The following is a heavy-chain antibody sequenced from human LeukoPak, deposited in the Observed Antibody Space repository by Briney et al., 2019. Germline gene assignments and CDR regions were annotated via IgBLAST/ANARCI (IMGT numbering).Heavy chain of an antibody. D-gene: IGHD4-17*01. J-gene: IGHJ6*02. CDR3: ARGPTVTFNYHYGMDV. V-gene: IGHV3-72*01. CDR1: GFTFGDHY. Sequence: GGSLRLSCATSGFTFGDHYMDWVRQAPGKGLEWVARTRTKAKDYTTEYVASVKGRFTVSRDESMHSLYLQMNSLKTEDTAVYYCARGPTVTFNYHYGMDVWGQGTTVTVSS. CDR2: TRTKAKDYTT.